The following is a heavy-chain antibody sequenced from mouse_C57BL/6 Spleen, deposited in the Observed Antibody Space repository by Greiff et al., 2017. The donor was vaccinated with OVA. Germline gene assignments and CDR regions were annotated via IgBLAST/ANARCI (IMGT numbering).Heavy chain of an antibody. CDR2: ISDGGSYT. Sequence: EVMLVESGGGLVKPGGSLKLSCAASGFTFSSYAMSWVRQTPEKRLEWVATISDGGSYTYYPDNVKGRFTISRDNAKNNLYLQMSHLKSEDTAMYYCARDRATVVATGYFDVWGTGTTVTVSS. CDR1: GFTFSSYA. J-gene: IGHJ1*03. V-gene: IGHV5-4*01. D-gene: IGHD1-1*01. CDR3: ARDRATVVATGYFDV.